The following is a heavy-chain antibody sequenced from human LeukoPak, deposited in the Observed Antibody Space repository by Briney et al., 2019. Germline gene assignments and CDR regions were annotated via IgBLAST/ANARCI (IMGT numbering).Heavy chain of an antibody. V-gene: IGHV3-21*01. CDR2: ISSSSSYI. CDR3: ATYSYGRPDY. Sequence: GGSLRLSCAASGFTFSSYSMNWVRQAPGKGLEWVSSISSSSSYIYYADSVKGRFTISRDNAKNSLYLQMNGLRVEDTAVYYCATYSYGRPDYWGQGTLVTVSS. CDR1: GFTFSSYS. D-gene: IGHD5-18*01. J-gene: IGHJ4*02.